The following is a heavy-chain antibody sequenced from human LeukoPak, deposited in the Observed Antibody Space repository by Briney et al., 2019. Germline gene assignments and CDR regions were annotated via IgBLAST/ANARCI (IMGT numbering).Heavy chain of an antibody. J-gene: IGHJ4*02. CDR2: ISAYNGNT. Sequence: ASVKVSCKASGYTFTSYGISWVRQAPGQGLEWMGWISAYNGNTNYAQKLQGRVTMTTDTSTSTAYMELRSLRSDDTAVYYCARGLGAYCSGGSCYGGVDYWGQGTLVTVSS. D-gene: IGHD2-15*01. V-gene: IGHV1-18*01. CDR1: GYTFTSYG. CDR3: ARGLGAYCSGGSCYGGVDY.